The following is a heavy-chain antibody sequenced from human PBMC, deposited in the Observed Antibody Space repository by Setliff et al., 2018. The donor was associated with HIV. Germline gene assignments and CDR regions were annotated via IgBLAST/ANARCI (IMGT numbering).Heavy chain of an antibody. Sequence: ASVKVSCKASGYTFTSYYMHWVRQAPGQGLEWMGMVYPSDGSTSYAQKFQGRVTMTRDTSTSTNYMELNSLTSEDTAVYYCAGDNTAFDIWGQGKMVTVSS. CDR2: VYPSDGST. CDR1: GYTFTSYY. V-gene: IGHV1-46*01. CDR3: AGDNTAFDI. J-gene: IGHJ3*02. D-gene: IGHD2-2*02.